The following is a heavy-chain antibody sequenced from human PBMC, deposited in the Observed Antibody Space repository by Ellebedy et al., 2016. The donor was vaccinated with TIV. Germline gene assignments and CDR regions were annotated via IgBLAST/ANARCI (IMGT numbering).Heavy chain of an antibody. D-gene: IGHD3-10*01. J-gene: IGHJ6*02. Sequence: GESLKISXEGSGYSFTNYWIAWVRQMPGKGLEWMGIIYPDDSDVNYTPSFQGQVTISADKSINTAYLQWDSLEATDTATYYCARHIGVDSLGRDGMDVWGQGTTVTVSS. CDR1: GYSFTNYW. CDR2: IYPDDSDV. V-gene: IGHV5-51*01. CDR3: ARHIGVDSLGRDGMDV.